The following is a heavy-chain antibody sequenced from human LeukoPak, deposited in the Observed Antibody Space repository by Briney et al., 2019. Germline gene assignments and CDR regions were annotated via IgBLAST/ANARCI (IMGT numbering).Heavy chain of an antibody. J-gene: IGHJ6*03. CDR2: IIPIFGTA. D-gene: IGHD3-3*01. CDR3: ARGSASHHSLEWLPYYYYMDV. CDR1: GGTFSSYA. V-gene: IGHV1-69*05. Sequence: ASVKVSCKASGGTFSSYAISWVRQAPGQGLEWMGGIIPIFGTANYAQKFQGRVTITTDESTSTAYMELSSLRSEDTAVYYCARGSASHHSLEWLPYYYYMDVWGKGTTVTVSS.